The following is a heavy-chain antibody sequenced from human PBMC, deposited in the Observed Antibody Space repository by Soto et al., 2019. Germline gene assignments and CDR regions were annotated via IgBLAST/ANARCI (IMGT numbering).Heavy chain of an antibody. Sequence: GASVKVSCKASGYTFTSYDINWVRQATGQGLEWMGWMNPNSGNTGYAQKFQGRVTMTRDTSISTAYMELSSLRSEGTAVYYCARGRATYCGSDCYWRAYGMDVWGQGTTVTVSS. CDR2: MNPNSGNT. J-gene: IGHJ6*02. CDR1: GYTFTSYD. CDR3: ARGRATYCGSDCYWRAYGMDV. V-gene: IGHV1-8*01. D-gene: IGHD2-21*02.